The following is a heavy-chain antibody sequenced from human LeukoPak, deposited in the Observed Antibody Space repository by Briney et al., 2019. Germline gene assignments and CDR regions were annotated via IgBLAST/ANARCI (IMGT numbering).Heavy chain of an antibody. V-gene: IGHV3-9*01. CDR2: ISWNSGSI. D-gene: IGHD6-19*01. CDR3: ARDSGSSGWASAFDI. CDR1: GFTFDDYA. J-gene: IGHJ3*02. Sequence: GGSLRLSCAASGFTFDDYAMHWVRQAPGKGLEWVSGISWNSGSIGYGDSVKGRFTISRDNAKNTLYLQMNSLRAEDTAMYYCARDSGSSGWASAFDIWGQGTMVTVSS.